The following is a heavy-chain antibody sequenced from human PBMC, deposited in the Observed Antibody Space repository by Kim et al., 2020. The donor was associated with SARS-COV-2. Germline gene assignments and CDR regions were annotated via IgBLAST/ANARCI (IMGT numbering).Heavy chain of an antibody. D-gene: IGHD1-1*01. J-gene: IGHJ6*02. CDR1: GFTFTSSA. V-gene: IGHV1-58*01. Sequence: SVKVSCKASGFTFTSSAVQWVRQARGQRLEWIGWIVVGSGNTNYAQKFQERVAITRDMSTSTAYMELSSLRSEDTAVYYCAADSRYVGMDVWGQGTTVTVSS. CDR2: IVVGSGNT. CDR3: AADSRYVGMDV.